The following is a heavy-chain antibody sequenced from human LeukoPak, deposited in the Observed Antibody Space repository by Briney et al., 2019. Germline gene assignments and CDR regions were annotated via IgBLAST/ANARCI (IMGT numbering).Heavy chain of an antibody. D-gene: IGHD2-15*01. CDR1: GFTFSSYS. J-gene: IGHJ4*02. CDR3: ARVRYCSGGSCYSPFDY. V-gene: IGHV3-21*01. CDR2: ISSSSCYI. Sequence: GSLRLSCAASGFTFSSYSMNWVRQAPGKGLEWVSSISSSSCYIYYADSVKGRFTISRDNAKNSLYLQMNSLRAEDTAVYYCARVRYCSGGSCYSPFDYWGQGTLVTVSS.